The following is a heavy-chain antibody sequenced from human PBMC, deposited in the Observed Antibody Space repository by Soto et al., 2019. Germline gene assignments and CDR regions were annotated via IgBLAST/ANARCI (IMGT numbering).Heavy chain of an antibody. J-gene: IGHJ6*02. CDR3: ARDPPATRHGMDV. Sequence: PGGSLRLSCAASGFTVSSNYMSWVRQAPGKGLEWVSVIYSGGRTDYADSVRGRFTISRDNSKNTLYLQMKSLRAEDTAVYYCARDPPATRHGMDVWGQGTTVTVSS. CDR1: GFTVSSNY. CDR2: IYSGGRT. V-gene: IGHV3-53*01.